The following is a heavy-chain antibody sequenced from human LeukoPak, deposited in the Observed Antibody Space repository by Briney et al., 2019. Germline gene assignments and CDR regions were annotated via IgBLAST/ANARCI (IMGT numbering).Heavy chain of an antibody. CDR2: ISSSGSTI. J-gene: IGHJ6*02. D-gene: IGHD7-27*01. CDR3: ARDGIDWGYYCYHGMDV. CDR1: GFTFSSYE. V-gene: IGHV3-48*03. Sequence: GGSLRLSCAASGFTFSSYEMNWVRQAPGKGLEWVSYISSSGSTIYYADSVKGRFTISRDNAKNSLYLQMNSLRAEDTAVYYCARDGIDWGYYCYHGMDVWGQGTTVTVSS.